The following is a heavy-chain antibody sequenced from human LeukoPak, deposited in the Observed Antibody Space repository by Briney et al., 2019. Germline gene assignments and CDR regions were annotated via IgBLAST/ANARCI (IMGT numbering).Heavy chain of an antibody. CDR3: ARVSGRGIVFDY. J-gene: IGHJ4*02. CDR2: INPSGGST. CDR1: GYTLTSYY. D-gene: IGHD3-10*01. Sequence: ASVKVSCKSSGYTLTSYYMHWVRQAPGQGLEWMGIINPSGGSTSYAQKFQGRVTMTRDTSTSTVYMELSSLRSEDTAVYYCARVSGRGIVFDYWGQGTLVTVSS. V-gene: IGHV1-46*01.